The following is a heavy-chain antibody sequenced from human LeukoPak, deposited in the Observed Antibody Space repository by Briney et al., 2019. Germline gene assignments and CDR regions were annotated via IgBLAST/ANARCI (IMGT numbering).Heavy chain of an antibody. D-gene: IGHD3-10*01. V-gene: IGHV4-34*01. CDR2: INHSGST. J-gene: IGHJ3*02. CDR1: GGSFSGYY. Sequence: SETLSLTCAVYGGSFSGYYWSWIRQPPGKGLEWIGEINHSGSTNYNPSLKSRVTISVDTSKYQFSLKLSSVTAADTAVYYCAKDGVRGVINDAFDIWGQGTMVTVSS. CDR3: AKDGVRGVINDAFDI.